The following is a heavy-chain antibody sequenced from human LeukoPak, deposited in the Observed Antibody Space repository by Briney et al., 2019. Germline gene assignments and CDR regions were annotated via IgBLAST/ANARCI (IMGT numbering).Heavy chain of an antibody. Sequence: ASVKVSSKASGYTFTIYGISWVRQAPGQGREWMGWISAYYCNTNYAQKLQRRVTMTTHTSTSTAYMELRSLRSDDTAVYYCARVDRWDSKSYFDYWGQGTLVTVS. CDR3: ARVDRWDSKSYFDY. CDR1: GYTFTIYG. CDR2: ISAYYCNT. D-gene: IGHD3-9*01. J-gene: IGHJ4*02. V-gene: IGHV1-18*01.